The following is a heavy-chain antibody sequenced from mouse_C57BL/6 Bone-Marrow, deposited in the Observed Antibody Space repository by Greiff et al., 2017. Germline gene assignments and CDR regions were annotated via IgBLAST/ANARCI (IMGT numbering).Heavy chain of an antibody. CDR3: ASRDSSRMDY. V-gene: IGHV3-6*01. D-gene: IGHD1-1*01. Sequence: EVQLQQSGPGLVKPSQSLSLTCSVTGYSITSGYYWNWIRQFPGNKLEWMGYISYDGSNNYNPSLKNRISITRDTSKNQFFLKLNSVTTEDTATYYCASRDSSRMDYWGQGTSVTVSS. J-gene: IGHJ4*01. CDR2: ISYDGSN. CDR1: GYSITSGYY.